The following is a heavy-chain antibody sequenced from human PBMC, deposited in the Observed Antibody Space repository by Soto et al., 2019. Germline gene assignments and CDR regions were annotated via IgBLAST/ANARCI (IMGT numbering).Heavy chain of an antibody. J-gene: IGHJ4*02. D-gene: IGHD6-19*01. V-gene: IGHV3-64*01. CDR3: ARQGGDSSGWYGGYYFDY. CDR1: GFTFSSYA. Sequence: EVQLVESGGGLVQPGGSLRLSCAASGFTFSSYAMYWVRQTPGKGLEYVSAISTNGGSTYNANSAKGRFTISRDNSKNTRYLQRGSLRAEDMAVYYCARQGGDSSGWYGGYYFDYWGQGTLVTVSS. CDR2: ISTNGGST.